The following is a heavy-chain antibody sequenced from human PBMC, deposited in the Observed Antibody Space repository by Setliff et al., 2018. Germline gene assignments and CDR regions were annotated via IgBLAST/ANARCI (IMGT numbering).Heavy chain of an antibody. J-gene: IGHJ5*02. CDR2: IFYSGST. CDR1: GGSISSSSYY. CDR3: ARPSKYYDILTGYYHNWFDP. D-gene: IGHD3-9*01. V-gene: IGHV4-39*01. Sequence: PSETLSLTCTVSGGSISSSSYYWGWIRQPPGKGLEWIGSIFYSGSTYYNPSLKSRVTISVDTPKNQFSLKLSSVTAADTAVYYCARPSKYYDILTGYYHNWFDPWGQGTLVTVSS.